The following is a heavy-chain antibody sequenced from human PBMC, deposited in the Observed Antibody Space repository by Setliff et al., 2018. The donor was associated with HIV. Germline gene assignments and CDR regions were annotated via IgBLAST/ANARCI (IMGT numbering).Heavy chain of an antibody. J-gene: IGHJ6*02. D-gene: IGHD1-7*01. CDR2: ISSDGSRK. CDR1: GFTFNNHA. CDR3: ARVRSWNFVDGMDV. V-gene: IGHV3-30*04. Sequence: GESLKISCAAFGFTFNNHAIHWVRQAPGKGLEWVAVISSDGSRKEFVDSVKGRFTISRDSSKDTVSLEMDSLRGEETAVYYCARVRSWNFVDGMDVWGQGTTVTVSS.